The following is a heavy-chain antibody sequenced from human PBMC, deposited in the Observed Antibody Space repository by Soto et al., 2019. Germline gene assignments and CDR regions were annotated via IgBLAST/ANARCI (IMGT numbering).Heavy chain of an antibody. D-gene: IGHD3-22*01. V-gene: IGHV4-59*01. J-gene: IGHJ4*02. CDR3: ARSIDSSGFYFSNC. CDR1: GGFISSYY. CDR2: IHHTGST. Sequence: SETLSLTCTVSGGFISSYYWSWIRQSPGKGLELIGYIHHTGSTNYNPSLKSRVTMSLDTSRNQFSLKLYSVTTADTAVYYCARSIDSSGFYFSNCWGQGTLVTVSS.